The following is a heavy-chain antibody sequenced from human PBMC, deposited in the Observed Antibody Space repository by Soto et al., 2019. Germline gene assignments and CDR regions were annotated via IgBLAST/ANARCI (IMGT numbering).Heavy chain of an antibody. J-gene: IGHJ3*02. CDR2: IYSGGGT. CDR1: GFTVSSSY. Sequence: EVQLVETGGGLIQPGGSLRLSCAASGFTVSSSYMNWVRQAPGKGLEWVSIIYSGGGTYYADSVKGRFTISRDNSKNMLYLQMNSLRADEYDVYYCARSAGGSYHSHAFDIWGQGTMVTVSS. V-gene: IGHV3-53*02. CDR3: ARSAGGSYHSHAFDI. D-gene: IGHD2-15*01.